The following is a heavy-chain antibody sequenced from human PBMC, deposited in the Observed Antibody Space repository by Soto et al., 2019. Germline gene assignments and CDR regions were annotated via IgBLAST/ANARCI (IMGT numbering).Heavy chain of an antibody. J-gene: IGHJ4*02. D-gene: IGHD3-22*01. Sequence: SETLVLTCAVSGGAFSFYYWSWVRQPPGKELEWIGEINHSGSTNYNSSLKSRVTISVDTSKNQFSLKLSSVTAADTAVYYCATRFYDNSGYYLFYFDSWGQGTLVTVSS. CDR3: ATRFYDNSGYYLFYFDS. CDR2: INHSGST. V-gene: IGHV4-34*01. CDR1: GGAFSFYY.